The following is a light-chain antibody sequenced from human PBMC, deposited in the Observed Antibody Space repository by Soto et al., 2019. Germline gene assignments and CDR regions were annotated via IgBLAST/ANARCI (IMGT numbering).Light chain of an antibody. V-gene: IGKV3-20*01. CDR1: QSVRSSY. J-gene: IGKJ4*01. CDR3: HQNASCPLT. CDR2: GAS. Sequence: EIVLTQSPGTLSLSPGERATLSCRASQSVRSSYLAWYQQKPGQAPRLLIYGASSRSTGIPDRFSGSGSGTDFTLTIHRLEAEDFELSYGHQNASCPLTFGGGTKLEIK.